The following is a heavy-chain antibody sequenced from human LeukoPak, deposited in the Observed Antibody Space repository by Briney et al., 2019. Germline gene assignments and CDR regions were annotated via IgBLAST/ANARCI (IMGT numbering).Heavy chain of an antibody. D-gene: IGHD6-6*01. CDR1: GGTFSSYA. CDR2: IIPIFGTA. V-gene: IGHV1-69*05. Sequence: SVKVSCKASGGTFSSYAISWVRQAPGQGLEWMGGIIPIFGTANYAQKFQGRVTITTDESTSTAYMELSSLRSEDTAVYYCERDQGEVAARPRGYYYYYMDVWGKGTTVTVSS. J-gene: IGHJ6*03. CDR3: ERDQGEVAARPRGYYYYYMDV.